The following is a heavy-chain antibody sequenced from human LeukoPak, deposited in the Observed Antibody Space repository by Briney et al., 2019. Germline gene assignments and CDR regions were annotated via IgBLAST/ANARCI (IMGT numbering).Heavy chain of an antibody. Sequence: PSETLSLTCNVSGGSMNSYYWTWIRQPAGKGLEWIGRINPSGSTNYNPSLKGRVTMSVDTSKNQFSLNLTSVTAADSAVYYCVRDPPSRQFDPWGQGTLVTVSS. V-gene: IGHV4-4*07. CDR2: INPSGST. J-gene: IGHJ5*02. CDR1: GGSMNSYY. CDR3: VRDPPSRQFDP.